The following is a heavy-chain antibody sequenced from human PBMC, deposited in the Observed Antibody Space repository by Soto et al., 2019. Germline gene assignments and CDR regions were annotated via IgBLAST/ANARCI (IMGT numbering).Heavy chain of an antibody. CDR2: TWYRSKWYN. CDR3: ARGRHSREIDC. D-gene: IGHD6-13*01. V-gene: IGHV6-1*01. CDR1: GDSVSCKNCA. Sequence: SQTISHIFAICGDSVSCKNCAPNWIRHSPLRGLEWLGRTWYRSKWYNEYAESVKSRITINPDTSKNQFSLQLNSVTPEDTAVYYCARGRHSREIDCWGRGTLVTVSS. J-gene: IGHJ4*02.